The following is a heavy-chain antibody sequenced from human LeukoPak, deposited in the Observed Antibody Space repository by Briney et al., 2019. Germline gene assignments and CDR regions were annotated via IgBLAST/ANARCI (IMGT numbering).Heavy chain of an antibody. Sequence: SETLSLTCTVSGGSISSYYWSWIRQPPGKGLEWIGYIYYSGSTNYNPSLKSRVTVSVDTSKNQFSLKLSSVTAADTAVYYCAREAYCGGDCSPNYDAFDIWGQGTMVTVSS. J-gene: IGHJ3*02. CDR1: GGSISSYY. V-gene: IGHV4-59*01. CDR3: AREAYCGGDCSPNYDAFDI. CDR2: IYYSGST. D-gene: IGHD2-21*02.